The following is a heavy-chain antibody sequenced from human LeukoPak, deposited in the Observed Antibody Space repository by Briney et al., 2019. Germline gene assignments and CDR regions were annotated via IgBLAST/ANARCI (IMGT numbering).Heavy chain of an antibody. Sequence: PSETLSLTCTVSGGSINNYYWSWIRQPPGKGLEWIAYIYYSGVTNYNPSLKSRVTISVDTSKNQFSLKLSSVTAADTAVYYCARSDYGDYVGAFDIWGQGTMVTVSS. V-gene: IGHV4-59*08. J-gene: IGHJ3*02. D-gene: IGHD4-17*01. CDR3: ARSDYGDYVGAFDI. CDR2: IYYSGVT. CDR1: GGSINNYY.